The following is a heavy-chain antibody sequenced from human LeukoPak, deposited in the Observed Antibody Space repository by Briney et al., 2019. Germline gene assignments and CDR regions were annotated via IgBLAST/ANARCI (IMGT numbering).Heavy chain of an antibody. D-gene: IGHD3-22*01. Sequence: SETLSLTCAVYGGSFSGYYWSWIRQPPGKGLEWIGEINHSGSTNYNPSLKSRVTISVDTSKNQFSLKLSSVTAADTAVYYCARGGFDSSGYYARYYYYYMDVWGKGTTVTVSS. CDR2: INHSGST. J-gene: IGHJ6*03. V-gene: IGHV4-34*01. CDR1: GGSFSGYY. CDR3: ARGGFDSSGYYARYYYYYMDV.